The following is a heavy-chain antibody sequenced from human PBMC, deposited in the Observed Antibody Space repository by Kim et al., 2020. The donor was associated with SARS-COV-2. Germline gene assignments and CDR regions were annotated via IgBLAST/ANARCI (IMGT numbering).Heavy chain of an antibody. CDR3: ARDRYLSYGYYYYYYGMDV. J-gene: IGHJ6*02. D-gene: IGHD5-18*01. Sequence: SRVTISVDTSKNQFSLKLSSVTAADTAVYYCARDRYLSYGYYYYYYGMDVWGQGTTVTVSS. V-gene: IGHV4-59*01.